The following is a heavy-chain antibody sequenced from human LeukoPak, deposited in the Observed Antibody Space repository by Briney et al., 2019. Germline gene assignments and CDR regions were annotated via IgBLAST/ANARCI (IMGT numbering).Heavy chain of an antibody. V-gene: IGHV3-9*03. D-gene: IGHD3-3*01. Sequence: GRSLRLSCGTWGFTFADYTMHWVRQVPGKGLEWLSGITWDGGNLAYADSVKGRFTISRDNAKNSLYLQMNSLRNEDMAFYFCAKGYTFHGVAHDSGYFDYWGQGTLVTVSS. CDR3: AKGYTFHGVAHDSGYFDY. J-gene: IGHJ4*02. CDR2: ITWDGGNL. CDR1: GFTFADYT.